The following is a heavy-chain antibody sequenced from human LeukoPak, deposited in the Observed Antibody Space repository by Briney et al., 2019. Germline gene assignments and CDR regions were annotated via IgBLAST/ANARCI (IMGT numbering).Heavy chain of an antibody. CDR1: GFTFSSYA. J-gene: IGHJ6*03. V-gene: IGHV3-23*01. CDR2: ISGSGGST. CDR3: ARLGGYYYYMDV. D-gene: IGHD3-16*01. Sequence: GGSLRLSCAASGFTFSSYAMSWVRQAPGKGLEWVSTISGSGGSTYYADSVKGRFTISRDNSKNTLFLQMNSLRAEDTAVYYCARLGGYYYYMDVWGKGTTATISS.